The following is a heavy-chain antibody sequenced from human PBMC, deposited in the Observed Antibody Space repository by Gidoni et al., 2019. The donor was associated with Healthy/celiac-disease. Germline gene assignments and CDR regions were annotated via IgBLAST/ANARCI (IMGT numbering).Heavy chain of an antibody. CDR3: AKVDSSGRVFDY. CDR1: GFPFSSYA. CDR2: ISGSGGST. D-gene: IGHD6-19*01. V-gene: IGHV3-23*01. J-gene: IGHJ4*02. Sequence: EVQLLESGGGLVPPGGSLRLSCQASGFPFSSYAMSWVRQAPGKGLEWVSAISGSGGSTYYADSVKGRFTISRDNSKNTLYLQMNSLRAEDTAVYYCAKVDSSGRVFDYWGQGTLVTVSS.